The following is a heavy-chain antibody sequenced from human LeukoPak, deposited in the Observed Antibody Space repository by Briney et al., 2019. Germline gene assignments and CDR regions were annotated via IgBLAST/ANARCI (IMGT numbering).Heavy chain of an antibody. CDR3: ASQIAAAGTYLTPHY. V-gene: IGHV3-30*04. J-gene: IGHJ4*02. Sequence: GGSLRLSCAASGITFNTYSMHWVRQAPGKGLEWVAAISYGGTNKYYADSVKGRFTVSRDNSKNTLYLQLNSLRAEDTAVYYCASQIAAAGTYLTPHYWGQGTLVTVSS. D-gene: IGHD6-13*01. CDR1: GITFNTYS. CDR2: ISYGGTNK.